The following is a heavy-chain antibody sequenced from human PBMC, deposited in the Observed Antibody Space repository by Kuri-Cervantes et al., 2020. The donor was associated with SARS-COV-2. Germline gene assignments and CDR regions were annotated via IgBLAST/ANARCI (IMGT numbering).Heavy chain of an antibody. D-gene: IGHD6-19*01. J-gene: IGHJ4*02. CDR1: GFTFSNAW. CDR2: ISSSSSAI. V-gene: IGHV3-48*02. Sequence: EYLKISCEASGFTFSNAWMNWVRKAPGKGLEWGSYISSSSSAIYYADSVKGRFTISRDNAKNSLYLQMNSLRDEDTAVYYCAKDIAVAGHFDYWGQGTLVTVSS. CDR3: AKDIAVAGHFDY.